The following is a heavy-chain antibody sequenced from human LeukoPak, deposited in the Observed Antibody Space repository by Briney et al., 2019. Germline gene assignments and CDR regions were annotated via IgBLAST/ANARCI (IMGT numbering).Heavy chain of an antibody. Sequence: SETLSLTCAVYGGSFSGYYWSWIRQPPGKGLEWIGEINHSGSTNYNPSLKSRVTISVDTSKNQFSLKLSSVTAADTAVYYCARVGDSSDAFDIWGQGTMVTVSS. J-gene: IGHJ3*02. D-gene: IGHD3-10*01. V-gene: IGHV4-34*01. CDR1: GGSFSGYY. CDR3: ARVGDSSDAFDI. CDR2: INHSGST.